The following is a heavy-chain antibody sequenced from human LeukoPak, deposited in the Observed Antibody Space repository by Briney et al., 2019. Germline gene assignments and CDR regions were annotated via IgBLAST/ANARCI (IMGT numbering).Heavy chain of an antibody. CDR2: ISYSGST. V-gene: IGHV4-59*08. CDR1: GGSLRNYY. D-gene: IGHD5-24*01. J-gene: IGHJ4*02. Sequence: SETLSLTCNVSGGSLRNYYWSWIRQPPGKGLEWIGYISYSGSTNYNPPLKSRVTISADTSKNQISLKLTSVTAADTAVYYCVRMAGYWGQGILVTVSS. CDR3: VRMAGY.